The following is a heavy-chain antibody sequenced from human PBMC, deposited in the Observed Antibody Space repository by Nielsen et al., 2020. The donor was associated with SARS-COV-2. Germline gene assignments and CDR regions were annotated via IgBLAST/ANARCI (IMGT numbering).Heavy chain of an antibody. CDR2: IYPGDSDT. CDR1: GYSFTSYW. D-gene: IGHD6-19*01. Sequence: KVSCKGSGYSFTSYWIGWVRQMPGKGLEWMGIIYPGDSDTRYSPSFQGQVTISADKSISTAYLQWSSLKASDTAMYYCARPRLDSSGWLDYWGQGTLVTVSS. J-gene: IGHJ4*02. V-gene: IGHV5-51*01. CDR3: ARPRLDSSGWLDY.